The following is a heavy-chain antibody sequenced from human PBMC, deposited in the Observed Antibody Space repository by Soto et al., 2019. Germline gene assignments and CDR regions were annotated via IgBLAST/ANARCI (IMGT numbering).Heavy chain of an antibody. V-gene: IGHV2-5*02. CDR2: IYWDDDK. CDR3: AHRPGSSMSFDY. J-gene: IGHJ4*02. CDR1: GFSLNTYGVG. Sequence: ESGPTLVNPTQTLTLTCTFSGFSLNTYGVGVAWVRQPPGKALEWLALIYWDDDKRFSPSLETRLTITKDTSKNHVVLTMTNMDPVDTGTYYCAHRPGSSMSFDYWGQGALVTVSS. D-gene: IGHD3-22*01.